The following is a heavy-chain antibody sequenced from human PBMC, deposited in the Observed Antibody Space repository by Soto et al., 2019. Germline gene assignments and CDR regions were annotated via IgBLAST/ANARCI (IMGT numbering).Heavy chain of an antibody. V-gene: IGHV3-23*01. J-gene: IGHJ3*02. CDR3: AKDKHYRTGDAFDI. D-gene: IGHD3-9*01. CDR2: ISGSGGST. CDR1: GFTFSSYA. Sequence: GESLKISCAASGFTFSSYAMSWVRQAPGKGLEWVSAISGSGGSTYYADSVKGRFTISRDNSKNTLYLQMNSLRAEDTAVYYCAKDKHYRTGDAFDIWGQGTMVTVSS.